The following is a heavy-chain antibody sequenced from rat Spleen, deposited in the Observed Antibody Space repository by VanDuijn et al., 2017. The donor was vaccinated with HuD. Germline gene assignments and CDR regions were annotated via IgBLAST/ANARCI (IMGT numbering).Heavy chain of an antibody. CDR1: GFTFSNYD. V-gene: IGHV5-25*01. D-gene: IGHD3-5*01. Sequence: EVQLVESGGGLVQPGRSLKLSCAASGFTFSNYDMAWVRQAPTKGLEWVASISPSGGSTYYRDSVKGRFTVSRDNAKSTLYLQMDSLRSEDTATYYCARVHWDYFDYWGQGVMVTVSS. J-gene: IGHJ2*01. CDR2: ISPSGGST. CDR3: ARVHWDYFDY.